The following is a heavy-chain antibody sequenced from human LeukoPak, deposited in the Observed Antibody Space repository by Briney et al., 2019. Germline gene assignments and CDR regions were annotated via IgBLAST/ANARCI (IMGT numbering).Heavy chain of an antibody. CDR1: GFTFSGSA. CDR2: IRSKANSYAT. V-gene: IGHV3-73*01. D-gene: IGHD3-10*01. J-gene: IGHJ4*02. CDR3: TSLPRDGSGPHDIDY. Sequence: GGSLRLSCAASGFTFSGSAMHWVRQASGKGLEWVGRIRSKANSYATAYAASVKGRFTISRDDSKNTAYLQMNSLKTEDTAVYYCTSLPRDGSGPHDIDYWGQGTLVTVSS.